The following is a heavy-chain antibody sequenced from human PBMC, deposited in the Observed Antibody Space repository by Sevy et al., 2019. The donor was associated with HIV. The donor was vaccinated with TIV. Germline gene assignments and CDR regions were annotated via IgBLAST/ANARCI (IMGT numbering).Heavy chain of an antibody. CDR2: ISYDGSNK. CDR1: GFTFSSYA. J-gene: IGHJ4*02. CDR3: VREYDSSGYYYYFDY. V-gene: IGHV3-30-3*01. D-gene: IGHD3-22*01. Sequence: GGSLRLSCAASGFTFSSYAMHWVRQAPGKGLEWVAVISYDGSNKYYADSVKGRFTISRDNSKNTLYLQMNSLRAEDTAVYYCVREYDSSGYYYYFDYWGQGTLVTVSS.